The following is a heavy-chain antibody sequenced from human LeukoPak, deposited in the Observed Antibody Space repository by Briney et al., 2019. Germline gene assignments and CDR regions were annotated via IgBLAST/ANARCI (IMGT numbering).Heavy chain of an antibody. CDR2: VIPILGIA. D-gene: IGHD5-18*01. V-gene: IGHV1-69*10. CDR1: GGTFSSYT. Sequence: GASVKVSCKPSGGTFSSYTISWGRQAPGQGLEWMGGVIPILGIANYAQKFQGRVTLPADKSTSTAYMELSSLRSEDTAVYYCATPTNTPMDEPDGFDIWGQGTMVTVSS. CDR3: ATPTNTPMDEPDGFDI. J-gene: IGHJ3*02.